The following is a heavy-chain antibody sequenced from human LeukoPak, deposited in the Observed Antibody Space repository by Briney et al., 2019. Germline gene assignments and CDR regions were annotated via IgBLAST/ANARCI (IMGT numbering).Heavy chain of an antibody. Sequence: KSSETLSLTCTVSGGSIDSNSWTWIRQPPGKRLEWIGYIYYSGTTNYNPSLKSRVTMSVDMSKNQFSLKLSSVTAADTAVYYCARRSSSWKNWFDPWGQGTLVTVSS. CDR3: ARRSSSWKNWFDP. V-gene: IGHV4-59*01. J-gene: IGHJ5*02. D-gene: IGHD6-13*01. CDR2: IYYSGTT. CDR1: GGSIDSNS.